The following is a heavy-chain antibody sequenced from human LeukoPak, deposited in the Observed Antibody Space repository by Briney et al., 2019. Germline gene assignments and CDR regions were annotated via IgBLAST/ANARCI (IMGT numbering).Heavy chain of an antibody. D-gene: IGHD3-10*01. CDR1: GYTFTTYS. CDR3: ARDLIVYGSGSYFDY. J-gene: IGHJ4*02. V-gene: IGHV1-3*01. Sequence: ASVKVSCKTSGYTFTTYSIHWVRQAPGQGLEWMAWVNVGNGNTKYSQNLQGRLTIATDTSASTAYMELSSLRSEDTALYFCARDLIVYGSGSYFDYWGQGTLVTVSS. CDR2: VNVGNGNT.